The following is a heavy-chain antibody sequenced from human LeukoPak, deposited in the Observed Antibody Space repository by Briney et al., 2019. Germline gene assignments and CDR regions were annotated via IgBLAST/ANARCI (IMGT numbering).Heavy chain of an antibody. CDR3: AKPGSSRGIAGRRPTKYYFDY. CDR2: IYYSGST. Sequence: PSETLSLTCTVSSVSISSSYWSWIRQPPGKGLEWIGYIYYSGSTNYNPSLKSRVTISVDTSKNQFSLKLNSVTAADTAMYYCAKPGSSRGIAGRRPTKYYFDYWGQGTLVTVSS. D-gene: IGHD6-6*01. CDR1: SVSISSSY. V-gene: IGHV4-59*12. J-gene: IGHJ4*02.